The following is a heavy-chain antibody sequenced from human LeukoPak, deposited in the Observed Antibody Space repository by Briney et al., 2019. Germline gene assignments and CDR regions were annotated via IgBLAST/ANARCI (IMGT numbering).Heavy chain of an antibody. V-gene: IGHV4-30-2*01. CDR2: IYHSGST. CDR1: GGSISSGGYY. Sequence: SQTLSLTCTVSGGSISSGGYYWSWIRQPPGKGLEWIGYIYHSGSTYYNPSLKSRVTISVDRSKNQFSLKLSSVTAADTAVYYCARDPGIAAAAYDYWGQGTLVTVSS. J-gene: IGHJ4*02. D-gene: IGHD6-13*01. CDR3: ARDPGIAAAAYDY.